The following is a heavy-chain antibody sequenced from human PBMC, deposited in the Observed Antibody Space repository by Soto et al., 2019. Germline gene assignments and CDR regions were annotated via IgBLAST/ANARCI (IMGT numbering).Heavy chain of an antibody. V-gene: IGHV4-31*03. CDR3: AKSRKLNADFDC. CDR1: GGSISSSGYY. Sequence: QVQLQESGPGLVKPSETLSLTCTVSGGSISSSGYYWSWIRQNPGQDLEWIGYIHYSGNNYDNPSLQSRVHHSVETSKNQFSLRMSSVNAPETAVYDCAKSRKLNADFDCWGQGTLVTVSS. J-gene: IGHJ4*02. D-gene: IGHD1-26*01. CDR2: IHYSGNN.